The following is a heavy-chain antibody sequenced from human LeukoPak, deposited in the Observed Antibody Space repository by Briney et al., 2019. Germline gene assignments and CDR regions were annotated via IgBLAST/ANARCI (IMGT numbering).Heavy chain of an antibody. Sequence: ASVKVSCKASGYTFTSYYIHWVRQAPGQGLEWMGIINPSGGSTSYAQKFQGRVTMTRDTSTSTVYMELSSLRSEDTAVYYCARAIRSGGFDPWGQGTLVTVSS. V-gene: IGHV1-46*01. CDR1: GYTFTSYY. J-gene: IGHJ5*02. D-gene: IGHD5-24*01. CDR3: ARAIRSGGFDP. CDR2: INPSGGST.